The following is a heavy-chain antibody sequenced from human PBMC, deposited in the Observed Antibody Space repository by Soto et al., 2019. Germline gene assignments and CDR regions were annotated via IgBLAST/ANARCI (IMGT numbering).Heavy chain of an antibody. Sequence: ETLSLTCAGYGGAFRGYYWSWLRQPPGKGLEWIGEINHSGSTNYNPSLKSRVTISVDTSKNQFSLKLSSVTAADTAVYYCARGSWFDPWGQGTLVTVSS. V-gene: IGHV4-34*01. J-gene: IGHJ5*02. CDR1: GGAFRGYY. CDR2: INHSGST. CDR3: ARGSWFDP.